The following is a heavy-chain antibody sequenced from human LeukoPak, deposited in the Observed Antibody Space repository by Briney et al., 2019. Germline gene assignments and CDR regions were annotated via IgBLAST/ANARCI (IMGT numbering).Heavy chain of an antibody. CDR1: GFTFSHYA. J-gene: IGHJ4*02. CDR2: ISATGGST. Sequence: GGSLRLSCEASGFTFSHYAMNWVCQAPGKGLEWVSAISATGGSTYYADSVKGRFTISRDNSMDTLYLQMNSLRAEDTAVYYCAKDKGTYYFDYWGQGTPVTVSS. V-gene: IGHV3-23*01. CDR3: AKDKGTYYFDY.